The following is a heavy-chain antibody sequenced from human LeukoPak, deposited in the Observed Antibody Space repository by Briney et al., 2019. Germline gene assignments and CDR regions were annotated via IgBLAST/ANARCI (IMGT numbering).Heavy chain of an antibody. CDR1: GGTFSSYA. J-gene: IGHJ4*02. V-gene: IGHV1-69*13. Sequence: SVNVSCNASGGTFSSYAISWVRQAPGQGLEWMGGIIPIFGTANYGQKFQGRVTITADESTSTAYMELSSLRSEDTAVYYRATQGRDYDFWSGYYTFDYWGQGTLVTVSS. CDR3: ATQGRDYDFWSGYYTFDY. CDR2: IIPIFGTA. D-gene: IGHD3-3*01.